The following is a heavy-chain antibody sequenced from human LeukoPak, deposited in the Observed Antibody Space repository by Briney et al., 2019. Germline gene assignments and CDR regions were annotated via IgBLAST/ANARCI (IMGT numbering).Heavy chain of an antibody. Sequence: SETLSLTCTVSGGSISTSSYYWGWVRQPPGKGLEWIGNIFYSGSTYYSPSLKSRVTISLDTSRNQFSLKLSSVTAADTAVYYCARGGYYMDVWGKGTTVTVSS. V-gene: IGHV4-39*07. CDR1: GGSISTSSYY. CDR3: ARGGYYMDV. J-gene: IGHJ6*03. CDR2: IFYSGST.